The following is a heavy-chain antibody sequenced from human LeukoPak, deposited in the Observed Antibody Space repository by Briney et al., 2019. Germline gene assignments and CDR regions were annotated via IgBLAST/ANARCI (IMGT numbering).Heavy chain of an antibody. D-gene: IGHD3-10*01. V-gene: IGHV3-23*01. CDR3: AKDIGSITMVRGVQFYLDF. J-gene: IGHJ4*02. Sequence: AGSLTLSCAPSGFTFRTYAMSWVRQAQGKGREWVAAISGSGRSIFYVDSVKGRLTVSRDNTKNALNLQMISLRAEDTAVYYCAKDIGSITMVRGVQFYLDFWGKGTLLTVFS. CDR1: GFTFRTYA. CDR2: ISGSGRSI.